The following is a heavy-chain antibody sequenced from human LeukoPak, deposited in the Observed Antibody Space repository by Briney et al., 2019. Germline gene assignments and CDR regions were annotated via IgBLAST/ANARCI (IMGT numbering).Heavy chain of an antibody. CDR1: GYTFTGYY. CDR3: ARGREVPAAMHY. J-gene: IGHJ4*02. CDR2: MNPNSGNT. D-gene: IGHD2-2*01. Sequence: GASVKVSCKASGYTFTGYYMHWVRQAPGQGLEWMGWMNPNSGNTGYAQKFQGRVTMTRNTSISTAYMELSSLRSEDTAVYYCARGREVPAAMHYWGQGTLVTVSS. V-gene: IGHV1-8*02.